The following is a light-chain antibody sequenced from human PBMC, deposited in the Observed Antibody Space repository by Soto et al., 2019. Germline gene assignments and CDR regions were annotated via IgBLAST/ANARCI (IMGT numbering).Light chain of an antibody. Sequence: QSALTQPASVSGSPGQSITISCTGTSSDVGDYNYVSWYQQHPGQAPKLMIYDVSNRPSGVSNRFSGSKSGNTAALTISGLQAEDEADYYCSSYTSSNTCVFGTGTKLTVL. J-gene: IGLJ1*01. CDR2: DVS. CDR1: SSDVGDYNY. V-gene: IGLV2-14*01. CDR3: SSYTSSNTCV.